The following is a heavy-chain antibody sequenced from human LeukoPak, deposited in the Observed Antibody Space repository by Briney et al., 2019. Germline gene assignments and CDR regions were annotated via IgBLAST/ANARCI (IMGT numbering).Heavy chain of an antibody. V-gene: IGHV1-2*02. J-gene: IGHJ6*03. D-gene: IGHD3-3*01. CDR1: GYTFTGYY. CDR3: ARSGSRSDRFLEWLLPNYYYYYYMDV. Sequence: EASVKVSCKASGYTFTGYYMHWVRQAPGQGLEWMGWINPNSGGTNYAQKFQGRVTMTRDTSISTAYMELRSLRSDDAAVYYCARSGSRSDRFLEWLLPNYYYYYYMDVWAKGPRSPSP. CDR2: INPNSGGT.